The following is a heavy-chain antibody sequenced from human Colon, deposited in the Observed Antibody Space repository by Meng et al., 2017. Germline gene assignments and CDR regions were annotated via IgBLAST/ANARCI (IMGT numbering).Heavy chain of an antibody. D-gene: IGHD3-10*01. V-gene: IGHV4-4*02. Sequence: GQXXDSGXGRVKPSGTXXLTCGVSGXSXSRSKXWTWVSQAPGKGLEWIGEIYHIGSTNYNPSLKSRVTILVDESKNEFSLKLTSVTAADTAVYYCARENDSGNSYDHWGRGTLVTVSS. CDR2: IYHIGST. CDR3: ARENDSGNSYDH. CDR1: GXSXSRSKX. J-gene: IGHJ4*02.